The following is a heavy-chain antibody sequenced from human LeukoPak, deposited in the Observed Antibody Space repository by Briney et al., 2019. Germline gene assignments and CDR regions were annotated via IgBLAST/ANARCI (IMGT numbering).Heavy chain of an antibody. CDR2: IYPGDSDT. CDR3: ASSTVPDAFDM. D-gene: IGHD6-13*01. Sequence: GESLKISCKTSGYSFTTYWIGWVRQMPGKGLEWMGIIYPGDSDTRYTPSFQGQVTISADRSISTAYLQWRSLRASDTALYYCASSTVPDAFDMWGQGTMVTVSS. V-gene: IGHV5-51*01. J-gene: IGHJ3*02. CDR1: GYSFTTYW.